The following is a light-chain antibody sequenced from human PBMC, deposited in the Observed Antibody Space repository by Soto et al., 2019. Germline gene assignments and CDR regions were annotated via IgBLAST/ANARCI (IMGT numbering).Light chain of an antibody. V-gene: IGKV1-17*01. CDR1: QSISSY. CDR3: LQHHSFPRT. Sequence: DIQMTQSPSSLSGSVGDRVTITCRASQSISSYLNWYQQKPGKAPKRLIYSSSNLQSGVPSRFSGSGSGTEFNLTISGLQPEDSATYYCLQHHSFPRTFGQGTKV. CDR2: SSS. J-gene: IGKJ1*01.